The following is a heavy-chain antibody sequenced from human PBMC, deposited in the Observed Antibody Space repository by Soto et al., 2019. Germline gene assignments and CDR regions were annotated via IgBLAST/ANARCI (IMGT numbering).Heavy chain of an antibody. J-gene: IGHJ4*02. CDR3: VRSFFCSGGSCYSISSH. V-gene: IGHV3-66*01. CDR1: GFTVSSND. CDR2: IYTGGGT. D-gene: IGHD2-15*01. Sequence: EVQLVESGGGLVQPGGSLRLSCAPSGFTVSSNDMSWVRKVQGMGLEWVSVIYTGGGTYYADSVKGRFTISRDNSKNTLYLQMNSLRDEDTAVYYCVRSFFCSGGSCYSISSHWGQGTLVTVSS.